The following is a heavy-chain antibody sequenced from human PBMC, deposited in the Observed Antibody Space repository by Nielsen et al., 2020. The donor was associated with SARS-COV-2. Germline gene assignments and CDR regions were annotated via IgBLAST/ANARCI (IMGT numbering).Heavy chain of an antibody. V-gene: IGHV3-23*01. CDR3: AKGRGIAAAGTH. CDR2: ISGSGGST. D-gene: IGHD6-13*01. J-gene: IGHJ4*02. Sequence: GESLKISCAASGFTFSSYAMSWVRQAPGKGLEWVSAISGSGGSTYYADSVKGRFTISRDNSKNTLYLQMNSLRAEDTAVYYCAKGRGIAAAGTHWGQGTLVTVSS. CDR1: GFTFSSYA.